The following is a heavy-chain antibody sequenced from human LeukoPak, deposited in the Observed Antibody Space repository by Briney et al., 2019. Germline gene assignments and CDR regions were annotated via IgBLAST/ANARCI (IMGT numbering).Heavy chain of an antibody. Sequence: PSETLSLTCTVSGGSISSHYWSWIRQPPGKGLEWIGYIYYSGSTNYNPSLKSRVTISVDTSKNQFSLKLSSVTAADTAVYYCARDLVVGWSRRVFDYWGQGTLVTVSS. CDR2: IYYSGST. D-gene: IGHD2-15*01. CDR3: ARDLVVGWSRRVFDY. J-gene: IGHJ4*02. V-gene: IGHV4-59*11. CDR1: GGSISSHY.